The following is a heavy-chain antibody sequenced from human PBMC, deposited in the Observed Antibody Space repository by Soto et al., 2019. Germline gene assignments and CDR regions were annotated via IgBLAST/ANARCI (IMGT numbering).Heavy chain of an antibody. CDR2: IYYSGST. CDR1: GASITSYH. V-gene: IGHV4-59*01. D-gene: IGHD3-22*01. J-gene: IGHJ4*02. Sequence: SETLSLTCSVSGASITSYHWSWIRQPPGKGLEWIGYIYYSGSTNYNPSLKSRVTISVDTSKNQLSLKLKSMTAPDTAVYYCARGDSSGYYYSFDYWGRGTLVTVSS. CDR3: ARGDSSGYYYSFDY.